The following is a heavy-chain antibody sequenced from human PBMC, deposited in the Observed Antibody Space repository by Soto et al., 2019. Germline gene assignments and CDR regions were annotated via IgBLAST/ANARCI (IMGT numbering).Heavy chain of an antibody. J-gene: IGHJ4*02. Sequence: QVQLVQSGAEEKKPGASVKVSCKASGYTFTSYAMHWVRQAPGQSLEWMGWINAGNGNTKYSQKFQGRVTITRDTSASTAYMELSRLRSEDKAVYYCARSIVVVTALDYWGQGTLVTVSS. CDR3: ARSIVVVTALDY. CDR2: INAGNGNT. D-gene: IGHD2-21*02. CDR1: GYTFTSYA. V-gene: IGHV1-3*05.